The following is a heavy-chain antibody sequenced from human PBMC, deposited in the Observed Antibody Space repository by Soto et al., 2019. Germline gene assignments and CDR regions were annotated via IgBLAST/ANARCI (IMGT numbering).Heavy chain of an antibody. CDR2: IRNKPNSYTT. CDR3: ARGGHCSGISCYSGNFYYNGIDV. J-gene: IGHJ6*02. V-gene: IGHV3-72*01. Sequence: PGGSLRLSCAASGFTFSDHYMDWVRQAPGKGLEWVGRIRNKPNSYTTEYAASVKGRFTISRDDSKNSLYLQMNSLKTEDTAVYFCARGGHCSGISCYSGNFYYNGIDVWGQGTTVTVSS. D-gene: IGHD2-15*01. CDR1: GFTFSDHY.